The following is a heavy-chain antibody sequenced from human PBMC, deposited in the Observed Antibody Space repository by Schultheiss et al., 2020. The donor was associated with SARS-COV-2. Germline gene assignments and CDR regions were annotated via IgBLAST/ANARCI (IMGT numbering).Heavy chain of an antibody. D-gene: IGHD3-22*01. CDR1: GGSISSSSYY. CDR3: ARSYYYDSSGYYGYYYYYMDV. V-gene: IGHV4-61*05. CDR2: IYYSGST. Sequence: SQTLSLTCTVSGGSISSSSYYWSWIRQPPGKGLEWIGYIYYSGSTNYNPSLKSRVTISVDTSKNQFSLKLSSVTAADTAVYYCARSYYYDSSGYYGYYYYYMDVWGKGTTVTVSS. J-gene: IGHJ6*03.